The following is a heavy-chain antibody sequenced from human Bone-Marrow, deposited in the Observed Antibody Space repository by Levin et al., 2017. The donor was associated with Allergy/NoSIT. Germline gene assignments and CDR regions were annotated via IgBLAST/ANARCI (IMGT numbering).Heavy chain of an antibody. CDR2: INASGGST. Sequence: GESLKISCKASGYSFTNYYIHWVRQAPGQGLDWMGIINASGGSTSYAQKFQGRVTMTRDTSTSTVYMELSSLRSEDTAVYYCAREVAVAGTKAFDIWGQGTMVTVSS. CDR1: GYSFTNYY. V-gene: IGHV1-46*01. CDR3: AREVAVAGTKAFDI. D-gene: IGHD6-19*01. J-gene: IGHJ3*02.